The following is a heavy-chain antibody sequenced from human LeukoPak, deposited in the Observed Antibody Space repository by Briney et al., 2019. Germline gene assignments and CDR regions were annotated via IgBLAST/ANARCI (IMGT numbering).Heavy chain of an antibody. J-gene: IGHJ4*02. CDR2: IYYSGNT. V-gene: IGHV4-31*03. CDR1: GGSINSGGYY. CDR3: ASKQWLSPNYFDY. D-gene: IGHD6-19*01. Sequence: PSETLSLTCTVSGGSINSGGYYWSWIRQHPGKGLEWIGYIYYSGNTYYNPSLKSRITISLDTSKNQFSLKVSSVTAADTAVYYCASKQWLSPNYFDYWGQGTLVTVSS.